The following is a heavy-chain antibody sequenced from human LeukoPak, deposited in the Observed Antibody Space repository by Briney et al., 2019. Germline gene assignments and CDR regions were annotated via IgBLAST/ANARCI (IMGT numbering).Heavy chain of an antibody. CDR3: ARSGGSGWDEGFDY. V-gene: IGHV5-51*01. J-gene: IGHJ4*02. CDR1: GYSFSSYW. CDR2: IYLGDSDT. Sequence: ESLKISCKGSGYSFSSYWIARARQMPGKGLEWMGIIYLGDSDTRYSPSFQGQVTISADKSISTAYLQWSSLKASDTATYYCARSGGSGWDEGFDYWGQGTLVTVSS. D-gene: IGHD6-19*01.